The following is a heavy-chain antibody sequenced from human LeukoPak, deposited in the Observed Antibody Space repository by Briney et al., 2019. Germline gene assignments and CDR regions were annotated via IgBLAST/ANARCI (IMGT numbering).Heavy chain of an antibody. Sequence: AETLSLTCTVSGGSISSYYWSWIRQPPGKGLEWVGYIYYSGSTNYNHSLKSRVTISVDTSKNQFSLKLSSDTAADTAVYYCAGNIVVAPYYFDYWGQGTLVTVSS. V-gene: IGHV4-59*01. CDR3: AGNIVVAPYYFDY. CDR2: IYYSGST. CDR1: GGSISSYY. J-gene: IGHJ4*02. D-gene: IGHD2-15*01.